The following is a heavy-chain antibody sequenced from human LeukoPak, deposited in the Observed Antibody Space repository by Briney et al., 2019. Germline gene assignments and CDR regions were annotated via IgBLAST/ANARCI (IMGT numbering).Heavy chain of an antibody. CDR1: AFTLSSYD. V-gene: IGHV3-23*01. CDR3: AKASLMVYAHRY. J-gene: IGHJ4*02. Sequence: VGSLRLSCAASAFTLSSYDMSWVRQAPGKGLAWVSAISGRGGRTYYADSVKGRFTISRDDPKNTLYLQMNSLRAEDTAVYYCAKASLMVYAHRYWVQGTLVTVSS. D-gene: IGHD2-8*01. CDR2: ISGRGGRT.